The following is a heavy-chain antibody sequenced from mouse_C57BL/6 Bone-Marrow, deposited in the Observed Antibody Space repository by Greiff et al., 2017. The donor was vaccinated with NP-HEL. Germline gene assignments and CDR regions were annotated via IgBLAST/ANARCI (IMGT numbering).Heavy chain of an antibody. CDR2: IRNTANGYTT. J-gene: IGHJ3*01. CDR1: GFTFTDYY. Sequence: EVMLVESGGGLVQPGGSLRLSCAASGFTFTDYYMSWVRQPPGKALEWLGFIRNTANGYTTEYSASVKGRFTISGDNSQSILYLQMNALRAEDSATYYCASRYAGYSAYWGQGTLVTVSA. D-gene: IGHD2-3*01. V-gene: IGHV7-3*01. CDR3: ASRYAGYSAY.